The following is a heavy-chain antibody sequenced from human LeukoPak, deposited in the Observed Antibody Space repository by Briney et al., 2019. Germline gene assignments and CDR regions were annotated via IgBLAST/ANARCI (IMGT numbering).Heavy chain of an antibody. CDR2: VHYSGST. J-gene: IGHJ4*02. CDR1: GGSLRDFY. V-gene: IGHV4-59*08. D-gene: IGHD2-21*01. CDR3: ASQRYCGGAGRSRDNYQIDY. Sequence: PSETLSLTCAVSGGSLRDFYWTWIRQPPGKGLEWIGYVHYSGSTSYNPSLKSRFTISVDRSSNLFSLKVNSVTPADTAIYYCASQRYCGGAGRSRDNYQIDYWGQGTLVTVSS.